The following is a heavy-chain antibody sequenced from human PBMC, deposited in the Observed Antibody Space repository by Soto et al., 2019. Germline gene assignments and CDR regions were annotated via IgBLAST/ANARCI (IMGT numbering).Heavy chain of an antibody. CDR3: ARGAYCSSTSSCYRYGMDV. CDR2: ISFDGTNK. J-gene: IGHJ6*02. D-gene: IGHD2-2*01. CDR1: GFTLSSFA. V-gene: IGHV3-30-3*01. Sequence: QVQLVESGGGVVQPGRSLRLSCEASGFTLSSFALHWVRQAPGRGLEWVAVISFDGTNKYYADSVKGRFTISRDNSKNTFYLQMNSLRVEETAVYYCARGAYCSSTSSCYRYGMDVWGQGTTVTVSS.